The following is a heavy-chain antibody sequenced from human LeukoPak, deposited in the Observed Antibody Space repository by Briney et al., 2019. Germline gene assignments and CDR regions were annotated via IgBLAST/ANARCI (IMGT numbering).Heavy chain of an antibody. V-gene: IGHV3-23*01. CDR2: ISGSGGST. J-gene: IGHJ4*02. Sequence: PGGSLRLSCAASGFTFSSYAMSWVRQAPGKGLEWVSAISGSGGSTYYADSVKGRFTISRDNAKNSLYLQMNSLRAEDTAVYYCARVKRFGELHFDYWGQGTLVTVSS. D-gene: IGHD3-10*01. CDR1: GFTFSSYA. CDR3: ARVKRFGELHFDY.